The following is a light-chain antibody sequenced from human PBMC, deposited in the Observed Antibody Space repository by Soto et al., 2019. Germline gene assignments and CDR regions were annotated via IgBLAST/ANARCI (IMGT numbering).Light chain of an antibody. CDR1: SSNIGNNF. V-gene: IGLV1-51*01. Sequence: QSVLTQPPSVSAAPGQVVTISCSGSSSNIGNNFVSWYQHLPGTAPKLLIYDNNKRPSGIPDRFSGTKSGTSATLGITGLQTGDEAHYYCATWDSSLIAGVFGGGTKVTVL. CDR3: ATWDSSLIAGV. J-gene: IGLJ2*01. CDR2: DNN.